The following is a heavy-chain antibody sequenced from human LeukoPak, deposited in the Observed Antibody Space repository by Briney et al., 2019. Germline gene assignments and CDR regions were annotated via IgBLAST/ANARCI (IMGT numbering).Heavy chain of an antibody. CDR2: ISNSDDTT. D-gene: IGHD3-16*01. J-gene: IGHJ4*02. CDR3: AKDPTYCAYTSCY. V-gene: IGHV3-23*01. CDR1: GFTFNSYA. Sequence: GGSLRLSCAASGFTFNSYALNWVRRAPGKGLEWVSGISNSDDTTYYADSVKGRFTISRDNSKNTLYLQMTSLRAEDTATYFCAKDPTYCAYTSCYWRQGTLVTVSS.